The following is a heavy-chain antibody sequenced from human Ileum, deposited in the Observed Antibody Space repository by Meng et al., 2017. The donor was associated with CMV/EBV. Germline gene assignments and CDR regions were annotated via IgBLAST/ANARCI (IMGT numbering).Heavy chain of an antibody. CDR1: GASMTSSTYY. CDR2: IYYRGNT. V-gene: IGHV4-39*07. D-gene: IGHD3-22*01. J-gene: IGHJ4*02. Sequence: SETLSLTCTVSGASMTSSTYYWGWIRQSPGKGLECLGTIYYRGNTFYNPSFKNRVTMTVDTSRNQFSLKLTAVTAADTAVYYCARDRHYSDISGYDLYFHYWGQGMLVTVSS. CDR3: ARDRHYSDISGYDLYFHY.